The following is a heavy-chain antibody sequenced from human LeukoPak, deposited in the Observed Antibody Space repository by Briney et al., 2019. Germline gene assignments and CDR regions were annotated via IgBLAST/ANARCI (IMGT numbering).Heavy chain of an antibody. CDR2: IDPSDSYT. CDR3: ARHAHDNSSDFVY. V-gene: IGHV5-10-1*01. D-gene: IGHD6-6*01. J-gene: IGHJ4*02. CDR1: GYSFPIHW. Sequence: PGESLKISCKVSGYSFPIHWISWVRQMPGKGLEWMGMIDPSDSYTNYNPSFQGHVIFSADKSINTAYLQWASLKASDTAIYYCARHAHDNSSDFVYWGQGTLVTVSS.